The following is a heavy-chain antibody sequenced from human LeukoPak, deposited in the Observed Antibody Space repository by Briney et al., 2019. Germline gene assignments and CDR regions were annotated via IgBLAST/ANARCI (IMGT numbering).Heavy chain of an antibody. D-gene: IGHD2-15*01. CDR2: IYYSGST. CDR3: ARQEGYCSGGSCSPRFRFGY. Sequence: SETLSLTCTVSGGSISSYYWSWIRQPPGKGLEWIGYIYYSGSTNYNPSLKSRVTISVDTSKNQFSPKLSSVTAADTAVYYCARQEGYCSGGSCSPRFRFGYWGQGTLVTVSS. V-gene: IGHV4-59*08. J-gene: IGHJ4*02. CDR1: GGSISSYY.